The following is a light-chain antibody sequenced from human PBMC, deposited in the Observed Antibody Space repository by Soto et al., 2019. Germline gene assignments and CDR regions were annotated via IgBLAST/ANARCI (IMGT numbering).Light chain of an antibody. CDR1: SSDVGSYNR. Sequence: QSALTQPPSVSGSPGQSVTISCTGTSSDVGSYNRVSWYQQPPGTAPKLMIYVVSNRPSGVPDRFSGSKSGNTASLTISGLQAEDEADYYCSSYTSSSPYVFGTGTKVTLL. V-gene: IGLV2-18*02. CDR2: VVS. CDR3: SSYTSSSPYV. J-gene: IGLJ1*01.